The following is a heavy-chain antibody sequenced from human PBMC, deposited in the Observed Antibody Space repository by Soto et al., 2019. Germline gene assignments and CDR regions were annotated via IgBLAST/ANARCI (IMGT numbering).Heavy chain of an antibody. V-gene: IGHV3-11*01. CDR1: GFTLSDYY. CDR2: ISNSGDST. J-gene: IGHJ4*02. D-gene: IGHD3-10*01. Sequence: QVQLVESGGDLVKPGGSLRLSCVGTGFTLSDYYMSWIRQAPGKGLERISYISNSGDSTHYTDFVKGRFTISMDNARNSLYLEMNSLRVEDMAVYYCARDQRYAGSGSYLTCWGQGPLVTVSS. CDR3: ARDQRYAGSGSYLTC.